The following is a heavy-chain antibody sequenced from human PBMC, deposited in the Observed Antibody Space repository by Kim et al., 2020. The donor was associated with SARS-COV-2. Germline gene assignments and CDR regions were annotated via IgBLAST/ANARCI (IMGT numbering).Heavy chain of an antibody. J-gene: IGHJ4*02. V-gene: IGHV4-39*01. CDR1: GGSISSSSYY. CDR2: IYYSGST. CDR3: ASLKPGGIVVVVAAEFDY. D-gene: IGHD2-15*01. Sequence: SETLSLTCTVSGGSISSSSYYWGWIRQPPGKGLEWIGSIYYSGSTYYNPSLKSRVTISVDTSKNQFSLKLSSVTAADTAVYYCASLKPGGIVVVVAAEFDYWGQGTLVTVSS.